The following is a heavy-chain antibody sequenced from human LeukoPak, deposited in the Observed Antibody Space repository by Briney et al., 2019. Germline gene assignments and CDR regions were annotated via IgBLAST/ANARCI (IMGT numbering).Heavy chain of an antibody. V-gene: IGHV3-9*03. CDR1: GFTFDDYA. J-gene: IGHJ4*02. D-gene: IGHD3-16*02. CDR3: AKDWGLRLGELSSTLFDY. CDR2: ISWNSGSI. Sequence: GGSLRLSCAASGFTFDDYAMHWVRQAPGKGLEWVSGISWNSGSIGYADSVKGRFTISRDNAKSSLYLQMNSLRAEDMALYYCAKDWGLRLGELSSTLFDYWGQGTLVTVSS.